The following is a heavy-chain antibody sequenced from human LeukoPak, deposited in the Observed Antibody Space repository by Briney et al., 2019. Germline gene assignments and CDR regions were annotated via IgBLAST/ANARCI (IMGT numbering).Heavy chain of an antibody. V-gene: IGHV4-59*12. CDR3: ARETSWRYFDY. J-gene: IGHJ4*02. CDR1: GGSISSYY. Sequence: SETLSLTCSVSGGSISSYYWSWIRQPPGKGLEWIGYIYYSGSTYYNPSIKSRVTISVDTSKNQFSLKLSSVTAADTAVYYCARETSWRYFDYWGQGTLVTVSS. CDR2: IYYSGST.